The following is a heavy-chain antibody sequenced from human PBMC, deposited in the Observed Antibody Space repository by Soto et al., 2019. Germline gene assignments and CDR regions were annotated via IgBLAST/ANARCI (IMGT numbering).Heavy chain of an antibody. V-gene: IGHV3-33*01. J-gene: IGHJ4*02. D-gene: IGHD6-19*01. CDR1: GFTFSSYG. CDR3: ARERYSSRWSYFDY. Sequence: GGSLRVSCGASGFTFSSYGMHWVRQAPGKGLEWVAVIWYEGSNKYYADSVKGRFTISRDNSKNTLYLQRNSLRAEDTAVYYCARERYSSRWSYFDYWGQGTLVTVSS. CDR2: IWYEGSNK.